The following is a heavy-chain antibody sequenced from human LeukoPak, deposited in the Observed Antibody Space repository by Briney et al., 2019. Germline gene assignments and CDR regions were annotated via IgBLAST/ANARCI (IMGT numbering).Heavy chain of an antibody. CDR2: IYSGGST. D-gene: IGHD6-13*01. Sequence: GGSLRLSCAASGFTVSSNYMSWVRQAPGKGLEWVSVIYSGGSTHYADSVKGRFTISRDNSKNTLYLQMNSLRAEDTAVYYCARGSSSSWYVYDYWGQGTLVTVSS. CDR3: ARGSSSSWYVYDY. CDR1: GFTVSSNY. V-gene: IGHV3-66*01. J-gene: IGHJ4*02.